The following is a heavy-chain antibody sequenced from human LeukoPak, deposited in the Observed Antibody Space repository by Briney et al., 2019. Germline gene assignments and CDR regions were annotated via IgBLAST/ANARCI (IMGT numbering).Heavy chain of an antibody. Sequence: PGGSLRLSCTTSGFNFRAYWMSWVRQAPGKGLEWVANIKQDGSEKYYVDSVKGRFTISRDNAKNSLYLQMNSLRAEDTAVYYCARSDYYYYMDVWGKGTTVTVSS. CDR3: ARSDYYYYMDV. J-gene: IGHJ6*03. V-gene: IGHV3-7*01. CDR1: GFNFRAYW. CDR2: IKQDGSEK.